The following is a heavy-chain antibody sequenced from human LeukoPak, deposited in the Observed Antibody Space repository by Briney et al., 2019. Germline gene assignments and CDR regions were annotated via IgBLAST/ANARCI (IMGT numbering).Heavy chain of an antibody. D-gene: IGHD3-10*01. CDR2: IYYSGST. CDR1: GGSISSYY. Sequence: KPSETLSLTCTVSGGSISSYYWSWIRQPPGKGLEWVGYIYYSGSTNYNPSLKSRVTISVDTSKNQFSLKLSSVTAADTAVYYCARAFLNYYGSGRFDYWGQGTLVTVSS. CDR3: ARAFLNYYGSGRFDY. J-gene: IGHJ4*02. V-gene: IGHV4-59*01.